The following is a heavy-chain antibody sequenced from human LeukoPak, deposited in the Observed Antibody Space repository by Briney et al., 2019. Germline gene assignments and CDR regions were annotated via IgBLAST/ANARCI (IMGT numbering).Heavy chain of an antibody. V-gene: IGHV1-69*15. CDR2: IIPIFGTA. Sequence: GSSVKVSCKASGGTFSSYAISWVRQAPGQGLEWMGRIIPIFGTANYAQKFQGRVTITADESTSTAHMELSSLRSEDTAVYYCARVFGEFTQYYFDYWGQGTLVTVSS. J-gene: IGHJ4*02. D-gene: IGHD3-10*02. CDR1: GGTFSSYA. CDR3: ARVFGEFTQYYFDY.